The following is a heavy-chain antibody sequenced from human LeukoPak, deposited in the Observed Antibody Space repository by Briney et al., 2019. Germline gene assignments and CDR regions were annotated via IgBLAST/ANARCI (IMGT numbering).Heavy chain of an antibody. CDR3: TSGPPEWGFDL. CDR1: GYTFTSYY. D-gene: IGHD1-14*01. CDR2: MSPNSGNT. Sequence: ASVKVSCKASGYTFTSYYMHWVRQATGQGLEWIGWMSPNSGNTGYAQKFQGRVTMTRDTSISTAYMELNSLRSEDTAVYYCTSGPPEWGFDLWGRGTLVTVSS. V-gene: IGHV1-8*02. J-gene: IGHJ2*01.